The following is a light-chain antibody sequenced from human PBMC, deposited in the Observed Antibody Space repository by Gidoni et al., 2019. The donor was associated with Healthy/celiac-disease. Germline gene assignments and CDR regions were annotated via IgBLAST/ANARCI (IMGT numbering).Light chain of an antibody. CDR2: NDS. J-gene: IGLJ2*01. Sequence: SYELTQPPSVSVSPGQTARITCSGDALPKQYAYWYQQKPGQAPVLVLYNDSERPPGIPERFSGSSSGTTVTLTISGVQAEDEADYYCQSADSSGTYVVFGGGTKLTVL. V-gene: IGLV3-25*03. CDR1: ALPKQY. CDR3: QSADSSGTYVV.